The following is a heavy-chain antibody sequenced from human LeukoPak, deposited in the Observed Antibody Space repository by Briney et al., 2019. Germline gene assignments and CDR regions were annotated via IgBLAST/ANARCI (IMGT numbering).Heavy chain of an antibody. J-gene: IGHJ6*03. CDR1: GFTFSNYG. CDR2: ISGSGDST. V-gene: IGHV3-23*01. CDR3: AKLTGRYYYYYYMDV. Sequence: GGSLRLSCAASGFTFSNYGMSWVRQAPGKGLEWVSSISGSGDSTYYADSVKGRFTISRDNSKNTLYLQMNSLRAEDTAVYYCAKLTGRYYYYYYMDVWGKGTTVTVSS.